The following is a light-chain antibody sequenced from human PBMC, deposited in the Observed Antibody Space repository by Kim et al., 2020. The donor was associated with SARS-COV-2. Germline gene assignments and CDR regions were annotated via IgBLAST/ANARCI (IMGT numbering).Light chain of an antibody. CDR1: LDISNS. CDR3: QQYDNLPQT. Sequence: ASVGDRVNITGQASLDISNSLNWYQQRPGKAPKLLIYDASRLVTGAPSRFSGSGFATDFTFTITNLQPEDVATYYCQQYDNLPQTFGAGTKVDIK. J-gene: IGKJ4*01. CDR2: DAS. V-gene: IGKV1-33*01.